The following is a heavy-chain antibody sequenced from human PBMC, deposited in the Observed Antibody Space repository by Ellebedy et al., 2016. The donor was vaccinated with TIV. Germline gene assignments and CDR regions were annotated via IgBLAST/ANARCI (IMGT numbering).Heavy chain of an antibody. V-gene: IGHV3-7*01. D-gene: IGHD2-8*01. J-gene: IGHJ4*02. CDR2: IKQDGSEK. CDR3: AREAINYGTNSYYFDY. Sequence: GESLKISCAASGFTFRSYWMSWVRQAPGKGLEWVANIKQDGSEKYYVDSVKGRFTISRDNAKNSLSLQMNSLRAEDTAVYYCAREAINYGTNSYYFDYWGQGTLVAVSS. CDR1: GFTFRSYW.